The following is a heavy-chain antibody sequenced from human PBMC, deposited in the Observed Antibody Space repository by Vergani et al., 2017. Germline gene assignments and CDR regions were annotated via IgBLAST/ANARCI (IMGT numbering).Heavy chain of an antibody. V-gene: IGHV4-38-2*02. CDR1: GYSISSGYY. J-gene: IGHJ4*02. Sequence: QVQLQESGPGLLKPSETLFLTCTVSGYSISSGYYWGWIRQPPGKGLEWIGSISHIGYTFYSPSLKSRVCMSVDTSKNQFSLRVNSVTAADTAVYYCVRDPWESGGPYSGCWGRGTLVSVSS. D-gene: IGHD2-15*01. CDR3: VRDPWESGGPYSGC. CDR2: ISHIGYT.